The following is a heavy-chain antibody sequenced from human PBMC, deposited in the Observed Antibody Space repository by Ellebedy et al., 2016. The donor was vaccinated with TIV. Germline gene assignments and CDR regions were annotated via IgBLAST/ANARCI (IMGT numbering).Heavy chain of an antibody. CDR3: ASGGGYSGSYY. D-gene: IGHD1-26*01. CDR1: GGSFSGYY. Sequence: SETLSLTXAVSGGSFSGYYWSWIRQPPGKGLEWIGEINHSGTTNYNPSLKSRVTISLDTSKNQFSLRLSSVTAADTAVYYCASGGGYSGSYYWGQGTLVTVSS. CDR2: INHSGTT. V-gene: IGHV4-34*01. J-gene: IGHJ4*02.